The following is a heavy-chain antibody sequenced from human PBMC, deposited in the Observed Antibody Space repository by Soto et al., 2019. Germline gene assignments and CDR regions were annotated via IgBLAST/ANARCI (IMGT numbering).Heavy chain of an antibody. J-gene: IGHJ4*02. CDR3: ARVGGRGGDLDY. V-gene: IGHV3-74*01. CDR1: GFTFSNYW. D-gene: IGHD3-16*01. CDR2: IKRDGSRI. Sequence: EVQLVESGGGLVQPGGSLRLSCAASGFTFSNYWMDWVRQAPGKGLVWVSRIKRDGSRISYADSVKGRVTISRDNAKNTLYLQMNSLRAEDTAVYSCARVGGRGGDLDYWGQGTLVTVSS.